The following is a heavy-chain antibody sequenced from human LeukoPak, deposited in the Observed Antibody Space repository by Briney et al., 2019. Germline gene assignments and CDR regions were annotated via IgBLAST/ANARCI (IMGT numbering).Heavy chain of an antibody. D-gene: IGHD6-19*01. V-gene: IGHV1-18*04. J-gene: IGHJ4*02. CDR2: ISAYNGNT. Sequence: ASVKVSCKSSGYTFTGYYMHWLRQAPGQGLEWMGWISAYNGNTNYAQKLQGRVTMTTDTSTSTAYMELRSLRSDDTAVYYCARDWGAVAGTAVDYWGQGTLVTVSS. CDR3: ARDWGAVAGTAVDY. CDR1: GYTFTGYY.